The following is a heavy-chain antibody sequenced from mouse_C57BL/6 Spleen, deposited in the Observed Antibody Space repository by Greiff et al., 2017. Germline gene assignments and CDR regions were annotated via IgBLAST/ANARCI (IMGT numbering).Heavy chain of an antibody. CDR3: ANGFDY. V-gene: IGHV1-7*01. J-gene: IGHJ2*01. CDR1: GYTFTSYW. Sequence: VQLQQSGAELAKPGASVKLSCKASGYTFTSYWMHWVKQRPGQGLEWIGYINPSSGYTKYNQKFKDKATLTVDKSSSTAYMTLSSLTSEDSAVYYCANGFDYWGQGTTLTVSS. CDR2: INPSSGYT. D-gene: IGHD1-1*01.